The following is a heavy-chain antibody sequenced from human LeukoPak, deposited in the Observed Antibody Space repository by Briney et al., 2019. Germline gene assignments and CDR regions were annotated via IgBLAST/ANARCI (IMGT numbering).Heavy chain of an antibody. CDR3: ARRWYESSGHYLIDY. D-gene: IGHD3-22*01. J-gene: IGHJ4*02. V-gene: IGHV3-74*01. CDR1: GFTFSRYW. Sequence: GGSLRLSCAASGFTFSRYWMHWVRQAPGKGLVWVSRINNDGSDTSYADSVRGRFTISRDNAKNTLFLQMNGLRAEDTAVYYCARRWYESSGHYLIDYWGQGTLVTVSS. CDR2: INNDGSDT.